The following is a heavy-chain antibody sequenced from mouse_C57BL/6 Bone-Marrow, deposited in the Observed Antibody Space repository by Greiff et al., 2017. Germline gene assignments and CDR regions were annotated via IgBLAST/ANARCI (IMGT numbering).Heavy chain of an antibody. CDR3: ARTGTQFAY. CDR2: IDPSVSYT. CDR1: GYTFTSYW. D-gene: IGHD4-1*01. J-gene: IGHJ3*01. Sequence: VQLQQSGAELVKPGASVKLSCKASGYTFTSYWMQWVKQRPGQGLEWIGEIDPSVSYTNYNQKCKGKATLTVDTSSSTAYMQLSSLTSEDSAVYYCARTGTQFAYWGQGTLVTVSA. V-gene: IGHV1-50*01.